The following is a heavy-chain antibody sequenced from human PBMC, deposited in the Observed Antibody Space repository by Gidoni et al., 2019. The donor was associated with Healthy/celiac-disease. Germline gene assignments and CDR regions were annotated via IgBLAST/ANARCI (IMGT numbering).Heavy chain of an antibody. Sequence: QVQLQESGPGLVKPSETLSLTCTVSGGSISSYYWSWIRKPPGKGLEWIGYIYYSGSTNYNPSLKSRVTISVDTSKNQFSLKLSSVTAADTAVYYCARVGDGGYSDYWGQGTLVTVSS. CDR1: GGSISSYY. D-gene: IGHD3-16*01. CDR2: IYYSGST. J-gene: IGHJ4*02. V-gene: IGHV4-59*01. CDR3: ARVGDGGYSDY.